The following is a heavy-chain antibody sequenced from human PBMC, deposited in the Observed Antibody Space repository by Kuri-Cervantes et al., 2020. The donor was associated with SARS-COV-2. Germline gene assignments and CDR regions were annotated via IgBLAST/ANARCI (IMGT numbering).Heavy chain of an antibody. CDR2: ISGSGGST. CDR3: ARGAHYYDSSSYPEWFDP. J-gene: IGHJ5*02. V-gene: IGHV3-23*01. CDR1: GFTFSSYA. Sequence: GESLKISCAASGFTFSSYAMSWVRQAPGKGLEWVSAISGSGGSTYYADSVKGRFTISRDNAKNSVYLQMNSLRAEDTALYHCARGAHYYDSSSYPEWFDPWGQGTLVTVSS. D-gene: IGHD3-22*01.